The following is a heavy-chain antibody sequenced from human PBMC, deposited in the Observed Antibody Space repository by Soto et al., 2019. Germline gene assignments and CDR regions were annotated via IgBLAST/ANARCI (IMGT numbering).Heavy chain of an antibody. CDR3: ARDGGYSSGLYLGY. D-gene: IGHD6-19*01. CDR1: GFTFSTYP. Sequence: GGSLILSCAPSGFTFSTYPIHGLRQAPCKGLEWVAVISYDGSNKYSADSVKGRFTISRDNSKNTLYLQMNSLRAEDTAVYYCARDGGYSSGLYLGYWGQGTLVTVSS. CDR2: ISYDGSNK. V-gene: IGHV3-30-3*01. J-gene: IGHJ4*02.